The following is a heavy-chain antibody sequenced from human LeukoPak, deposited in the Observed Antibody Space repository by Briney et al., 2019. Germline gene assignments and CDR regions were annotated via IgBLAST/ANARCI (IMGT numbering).Heavy chain of an antibody. V-gene: IGHV4-30-4*08. Sequence: YMSWVRQAPGKGLEWIGYIYYSGSTYYNPSLKSRVTISVDTSKNQFSLKLSSVTAADTAVYYCARIAAAGTYYFDYWGQGTLVTVSS. D-gene: IGHD6-13*01. CDR1: Y. J-gene: IGHJ4*02. CDR2: IYYSGST. CDR3: ARIAAAGTYYFDY.